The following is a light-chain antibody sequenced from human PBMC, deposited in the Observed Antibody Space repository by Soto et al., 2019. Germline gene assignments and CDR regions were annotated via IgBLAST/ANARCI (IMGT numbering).Light chain of an antibody. V-gene: IGKV1-5*03. CDR1: QSISAW. CDR2: KAS. J-gene: IGKJ1*01. Sequence: DIQLTQSPSTLSASVGDRATITCRASQSISAWLAWYQQKPGKAPKLLIYKASTLESGVPPRLSGSGSGTDFTLTIRSLQPDDSATYYCQQYKYYSTFGQGTKVDIK. CDR3: QQYKYYST.